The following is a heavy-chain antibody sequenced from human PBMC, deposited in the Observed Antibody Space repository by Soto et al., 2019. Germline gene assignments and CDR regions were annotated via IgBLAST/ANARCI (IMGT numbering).Heavy chain of an antibody. Sequence: SETLSLTCTVSGGSISSSSYYWGWIRQPPGKGLEWIGSIYYSGSTYYNPSLKSRVTISVDTSKNQFSLKLSSVTAADTAVYYCARRYGSAFDIWGQGTMVTVSS. CDR2: IYYSGST. D-gene: IGHD3-10*01. V-gene: IGHV4-39*01. J-gene: IGHJ3*02. CDR3: ARRYGSAFDI. CDR1: GGSISSSSYY.